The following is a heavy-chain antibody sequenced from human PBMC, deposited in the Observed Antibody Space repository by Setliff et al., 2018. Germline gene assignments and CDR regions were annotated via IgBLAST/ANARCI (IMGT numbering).Heavy chain of an antibody. D-gene: IGHD3-22*01. CDR2: INHSGST. V-gene: IGHV4-59*08. Sequence: PSETLSLTCTVSGGSISNYYWSWIRQPPGKGPEWIGEINHSGSTNYNSSLKSRVTISVDTSKNQFSLKLSSVTAADTAVYYCARGTYDYYDSSGYYFVDYWGQGTLVTVSS. CDR3: ARGTYDYYDSSGYYFVDY. CDR1: GGSISNYY. J-gene: IGHJ4*02.